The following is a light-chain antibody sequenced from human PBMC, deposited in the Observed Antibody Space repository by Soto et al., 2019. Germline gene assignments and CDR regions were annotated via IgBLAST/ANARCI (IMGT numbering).Light chain of an antibody. CDR2: AAS. V-gene: IGKV1-39*01. J-gene: IGKJ1*01. Sequence: DIQMTQSPSSLSASVGDRVTITCRASQSITTCLNWYQHKPGKAPKLLIYAASNLQSGVPSRFSGSGSGTDFTLTISSLQPEDFATYYCQQSYSIFLTFGQGTKVEVK. CDR3: QQSYSIFLT. CDR1: QSITTC.